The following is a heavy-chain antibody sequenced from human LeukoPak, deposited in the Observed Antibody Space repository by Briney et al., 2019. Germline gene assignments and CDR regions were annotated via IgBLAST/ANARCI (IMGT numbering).Heavy chain of an antibody. CDR1: GFTLSNHW. V-gene: IGHV3-74*01. Sequence: TGGSLRLSCAASGFTLSNHWMYWVRQAPGKGLVWVSRINIDGSDTRYADSVKGRFIISRDNAKNTLYLQMNSLRAEDTAVYYCVVAAAGHLNWFDPWGQGTLVTVSS. CDR2: INIDGSDT. CDR3: VVAAAGHLNWFDP. J-gene: IGHJ5*02. D-gene: IGHD6-13*01.